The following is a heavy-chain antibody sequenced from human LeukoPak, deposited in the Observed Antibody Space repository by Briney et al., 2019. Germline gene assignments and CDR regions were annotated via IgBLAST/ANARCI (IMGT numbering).Heavy chain of an antibody. D-gene: IGHD3-10*01. CDR3: SRRAITMVRGESYFDY. J-gene: IGHJ4*02. Sequence: IPSQTLSLTCTVSGGSISSGGYYWSWIRQHPGKGLEWIGYIYYSGSTNYNPSLKSRVTISVDTSKNQFSLKLSSVTAADTAVYYCSRRAITMVRGESYFDYWGQGTLVTVSS. V-gene: IGHV4-61*08. CDR1: GGSISSGGYY. CDR2: IYYSGST.